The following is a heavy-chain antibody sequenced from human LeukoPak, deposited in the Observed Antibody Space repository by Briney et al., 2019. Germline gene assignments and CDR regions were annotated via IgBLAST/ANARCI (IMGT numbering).Heavy chain of an antibody. Sequence: GGSLRLSCAASGFNFGNYAMHWVRQAPGKGLEWVSLIPSGGFYEYYADSVKGRFTISRDDSGNTLYLQLNSLRPVDTAVYYCARDSTYYYESGSSGPHYFDNWGQGTLVTVSS. V-gene: IGHV3-30-3*01. CDR2: IPSGGFYE. CDR1: GFNFGNYA. D-gene: IGHD3-10*01. CDR3: ARDSTYYYESGSSGPHYFDN. J-gene: IGHJ4*02.